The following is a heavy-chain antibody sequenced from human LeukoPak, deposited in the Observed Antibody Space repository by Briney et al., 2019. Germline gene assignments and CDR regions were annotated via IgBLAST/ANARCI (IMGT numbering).Heavy chain of an antibody. D-gene: IGHD1-7*01. CDR3: ARGVRELRHSWFDP. CDR1: GGSISSYY. V-gene: IGHV4-4*07. CDR2: IYTSGST. J-gene: IGHJ5*02. Sequence: SETLSLTCTVSGGSISSYYWSWIRQPAGKGLEWIGRIYTSGSTNYNPSLKSRVTMSVDTSKNQFSLKLISVTAADTAVYYCARGVRELRHSWFDPWGQGTLVTVSS.